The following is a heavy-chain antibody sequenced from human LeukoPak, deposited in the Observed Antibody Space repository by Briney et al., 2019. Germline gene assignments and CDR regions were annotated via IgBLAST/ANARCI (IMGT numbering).Heavy chain of an antibody. CDR3: ARDGNGYCSGGTCYSCPDY. D-gene: IGHD2-15*01. Sequence: PGGSLRLSCAASGFTFSSYSMNWVRQAPGKGLEWVSSISSRSSYTYYADSVKGRFTISRDNAKNSLYLQMNSLRAEDTAVYYCARDGNGYCSGGTCYSCPDYWGQGTLVTVSS. V-gene: IGHV3-21*01. CDR1: GFTFSSYS. CDR2: ISSRSSYT. J-gene: IGHJ4*02.